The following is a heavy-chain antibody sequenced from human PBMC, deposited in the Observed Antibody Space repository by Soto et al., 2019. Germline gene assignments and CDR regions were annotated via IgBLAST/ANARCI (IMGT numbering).Heavy chain of an antibody. J-gene: IGHJ2*01. CDR3: ARAATVTTGYWYFDL. CDR2: IYHSGST. D-gene: IGHD4-17*01. CDR1: GGSISSGGYS. V-gene: IGHV4-30-2*01. Sequence: PSETLSLTCAVSGGSISSGGYSWSWIRQPPGKGLEWIGYIYHSGSTYYNSSLKSRVTISVDRSKNQFSLKLSSVTAADTAVYYCARAATVTTGYWYFDLWGRGTLVTVSS.